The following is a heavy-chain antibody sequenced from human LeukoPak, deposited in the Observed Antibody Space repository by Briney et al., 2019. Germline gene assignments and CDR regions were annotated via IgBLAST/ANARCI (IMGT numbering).Heavy chain of an antibody. CDR1: GFTFSSYS. D-gene: IGHD6-13*01. Sequence: GGSLRLSCAASGFTFSSYSMNWVRQAPGKGLEWVSSISSSSSYIYYAVSVKGRFTISRDNAKNSLYLQMNSLRAEDTAVYYCVRVYSASRGGYWGQGTLVTVSS. J-gene: IGHJ4*02. CDR2: ISSSSSYI. CDR3: VRVYSASRGGY. V-gene: IGHV3-21*01.